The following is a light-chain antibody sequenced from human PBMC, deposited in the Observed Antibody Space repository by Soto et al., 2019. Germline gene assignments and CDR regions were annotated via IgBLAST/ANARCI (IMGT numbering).Light chain of an antibody. V-gene: IGKV1-5*01. J-gene: IGKJ1*01. CDR3: QQYESFSAT. CDR1: QSISSW. Sequence: DIQMTQSPSALSASVGDRVAMTCRASQSISSWLAWYQQKPGKAPKLLIYDVSALPRGVPPRFSGSGSGTQFTLTISGLQPDDFATYYCQQYESFSATFGPGTKVDI. CDR2: DVS.